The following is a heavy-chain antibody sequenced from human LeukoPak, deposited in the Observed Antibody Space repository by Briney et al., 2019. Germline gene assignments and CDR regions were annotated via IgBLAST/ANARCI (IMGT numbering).Heavy chain of an antibody. CDR1: GFTFSSDG. CDR3: ANDLFPLSEYSSGCPDY. CDR2: ISYGGSNK. V-gene: IGHV3-30*18. D-gene: IGHD6-19*01. Sequence: GGSLRLSCAASGFTFSSDGMDWVRQAPVRGLEWVAVISYGGSNKYYADSGKGRFTISRDNFKNTLDRQMNTLRAEDPAVYYCANDLFPLSEYSSGCPDYWGQGTLVTVSS. J-gene: IGHJ4*02.